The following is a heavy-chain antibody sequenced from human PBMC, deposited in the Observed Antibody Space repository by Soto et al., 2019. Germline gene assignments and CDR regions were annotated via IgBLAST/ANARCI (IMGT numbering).Heavy chain of an antibody. V-gene: IGHV2-5*02. CDR2: IYWDDDK. CDR1: GFSLSTSGVG. CDR3: AHRPDVYCSGGSCYPGGNWFDP. Sequence: SGPTLVNPTQTLTLTCTFSGFSLSTSGVGVGWIRQPPGKALEWLALIYWDDDKRYSPSLKSRLTITKDTSKNQVVLTMTNMDPVDTATYYCAHRPDVYCSGGSCYPGGNWFDPWGQGTLVTVSS. J-gene: IGHJ5*02. D-gene: IGHD2-15*01.